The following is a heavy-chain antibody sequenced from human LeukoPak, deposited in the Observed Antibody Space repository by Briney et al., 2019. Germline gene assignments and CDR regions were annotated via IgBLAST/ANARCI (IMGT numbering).Heavy chain of an antibody. V-gene: IGHV4-61*02. D-gene: IGHD2-2*01. CDR1: GGSIGSGSYY. CDR2: IYTRGST. CDR3: ARDLYCSSTSCPSNNWFDP. J-gene: IGHJ5*02. Sequence: SQTLSLTCTVSGGSIGSGSYYWRWIRQPAGKGLEWIGRIYTRGSTNYNPSLKSRVTISVDTSRNQFSLNLSSVTAADTAVYYCARDLYCSSTSCPSNNWFDPWGQGTLVTVSS.